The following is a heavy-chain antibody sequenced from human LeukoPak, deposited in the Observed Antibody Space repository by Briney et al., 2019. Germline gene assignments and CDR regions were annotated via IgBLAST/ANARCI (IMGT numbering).Heavy chain of an antibody. CDR3: ARQPHSYGPDYYYYYMDL. V-gene: IGHV4-39*01. CDR1: GGSVHSYDHY. CDR2: IYSSGTT. D-gene: IGHD5-18*01. J-gene: IGHJ6*03. Sequence: SETLSLTCTVSGGSVHSYDHYWAWIRQPPGKGLEWMGPIYSSGTTSYNPSLKSRVTISVDTSSNHFYLNLISVTAADTALYYCARQPHSYGPDYYYYYMDLWGTGTTVTVSS.